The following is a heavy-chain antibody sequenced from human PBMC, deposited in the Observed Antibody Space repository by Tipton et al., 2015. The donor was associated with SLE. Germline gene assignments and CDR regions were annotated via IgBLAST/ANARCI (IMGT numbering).Heavy chain of an antibody. D-gene: IGHD5-24*01. CDR1: GGSFSGYY. CDR3: ARGRDRDREDAFDI. CDR2: INHSGST. J-gene: IGHJ3*02. Sequence: TLSLTCAVYGGSFSGYYWSWIRPPPGKGLEWIGEINHSGSTNYNPSLKSRVTISVDTSKNQFSLKLSSVTAADTAVYYCARGRDRDREDAFDIWGQGTMVTVSS. V-gene: IGHV4-34*01.